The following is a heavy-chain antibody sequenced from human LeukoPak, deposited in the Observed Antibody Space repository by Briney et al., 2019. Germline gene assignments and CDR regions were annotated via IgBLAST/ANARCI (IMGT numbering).Heavy chain of an antibody. D-gene: IGHD6-13*01. J-gene: IGHJ4*02. CDR2: MKYDGSEK. Sequence: GGSLRLSCAASGFTSSSYWMSWVREAPRKGLEWVSNMKYDGSEKYYVDSVKGRFTISRDNAKNSLYLQMNSLRAEDTAVYYCARDIEAAGLFLDYWGQGTLVTVSS. CDR1: GFTSSSYW. V-gene: IGHV3-7*01. CDR3: ARDIEAAGLFLDY.